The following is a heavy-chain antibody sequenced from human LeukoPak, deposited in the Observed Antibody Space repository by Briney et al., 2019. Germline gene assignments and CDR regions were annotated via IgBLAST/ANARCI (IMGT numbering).Heavy chain of an antibody. CDR3: ARAYCSSISCYYYFDY. V-gene: IGHV3-21*01. Sequence: GGSLRLSCAASGFTFSTYGMNWVRQAPGKGLEWVSSISSSSSHIYYADSVKGRFTISRDNAKNSLYLQMNSLRAEDTAVHYCARAYCSSISCYYYFDYWGQGTLVTVSS. D-gene: IGHD2-2*01. CDR2: ISSSSSHI. CDR1: GFTFSTYG. J-gene: IGHJ4*02.